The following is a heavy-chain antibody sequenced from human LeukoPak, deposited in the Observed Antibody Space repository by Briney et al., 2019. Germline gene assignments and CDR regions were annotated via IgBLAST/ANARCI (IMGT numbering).Heavy chain of an antibody. J-gene: IGHJ6*03. V-gene: IGHV1-69*05. D-gene: IGHD2-2*01. CDR3: ASGSTSPYYYYYYMDV. CDR2: IIPIFGTA. CDR1: GGTFSSYA. Sequence: SVKVSCKASGGTFSSYAISWVRQAPGQGLEWMGGIIPIFGTANYAQKFQGRVTITTDEPTSTAYMELSSLRSEDTAVYYCASGSTSPYYYYYYMDVWGKGTTVTVSS.